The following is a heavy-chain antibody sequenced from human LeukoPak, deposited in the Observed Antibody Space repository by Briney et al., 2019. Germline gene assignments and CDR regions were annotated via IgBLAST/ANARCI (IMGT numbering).Heavy chain of an antibody. D-gene: IGHD6-13*01. CDR2: ITGSGATT. V-gene: IGHV3-23*01. J-gene: IGHJ4*02. Sequence: GSLRLSCAASEFTFSNYTISWVRQAPGKGLGWVSAITGSGATTSYADSVKGRFTISRDNSKNTLFLQMNSLRVDDTAVYFCAKGAAADASGRYFDYWGQGTLVTVSS. CDR3: AKGAAADASGRYFDY. CDR1: EFTFSNYT.